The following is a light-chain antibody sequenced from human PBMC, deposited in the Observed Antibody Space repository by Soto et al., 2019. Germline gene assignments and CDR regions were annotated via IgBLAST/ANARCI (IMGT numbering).Light chain of an antibody. CDR2: SAS. CDR3: QQKQNTTRT. CDR1: QNIKNY. V-gene: IGKV1-39*01. Sequence: DIQMTQSPSSLSASVGDRVTITCRASQNIKNYLNWYQKKPGKDPQVLIYSASTLQSGVPSRFSGSGSGTEFTLTINNLQTEDSATYECQQKQNTTRTFGQGTKVDI. J-gene: IGKJ1*01.